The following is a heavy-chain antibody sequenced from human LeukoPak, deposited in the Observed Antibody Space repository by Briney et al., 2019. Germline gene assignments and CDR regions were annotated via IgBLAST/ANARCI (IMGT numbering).Heavy chain of an antibody. Sequence: PWETLSLTCTVSGGSISSSSYYWGWIRQPPGKGLEWIGSIYYSGSTYYNPSLKSRVTISVDTSKNQFSLKLSSVTAADTAVYYCARAETYYYDSSGFPFWGQGTLVTVSS. J-gene: IGHJ4*02. D-gene: IGHD3-22*01. V-gene: IGHV4-39*07. CDR2: IYYSGST. CDR1: GGSISSSSYY. CDR3: ARAETYYYDSSGFPF.